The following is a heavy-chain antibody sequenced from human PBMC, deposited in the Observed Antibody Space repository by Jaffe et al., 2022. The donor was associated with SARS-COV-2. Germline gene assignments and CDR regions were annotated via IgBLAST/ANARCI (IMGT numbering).Heavy chain of an antibody. CDR1: GFTFSSYS. Sequence: EVQLVESGGGLVKPGGSLRLSCAASGFTFSSYSMNWVRQAPGKGLEWVSSISSSSSYIYYADSVKGRFTISRDNAKNSLYLQMNSLRAEDTAVYYCARADLSSPTLMTYYYYGMDVWGQGTTVTVSS. D-gene: IGHD4-17*01. CDR3: ARADLSSPTLMTYYYYGMDV. J-gene: IGHJ6*02. CDR2: ISSSSSYI. V-gene: IGHV3-21*01.